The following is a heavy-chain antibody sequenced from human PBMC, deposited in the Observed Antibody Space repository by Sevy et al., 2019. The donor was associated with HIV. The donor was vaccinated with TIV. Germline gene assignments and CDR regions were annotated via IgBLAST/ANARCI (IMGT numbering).Heavy chain of an antibody. CDR1: GFTFSKYW. CDR2: IEQDAGQK. D-gene: IGHD1-26*01. CDR3: ARDDGSYYFHY. J-gene: IGHJ4*02. V-gene: IGHV3-7*01. Sequence: GGSLRLSCAASGFTFSKYWMGWVRQAPGKELEWVANIEQDAGQKYYVDSVKGRFTISRDNAKNSLYLQMNSLRAEDTAVYFCARDDGSYYFHYWGQGTLVTVSS.